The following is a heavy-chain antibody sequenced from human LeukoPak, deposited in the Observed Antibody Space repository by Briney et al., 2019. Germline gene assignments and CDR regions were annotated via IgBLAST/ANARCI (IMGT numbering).Heavy chain of an antibody. CDR2: ISGSGGST. D-gene: IGHD2-2*01. J-gene: IGHJ6*03. CDR1: GFTFSTYA. Sequence: TGGSLRLSCAASGFTFSTYAMSWVRQAPGKGLEWVSAISGSGGSTYYADSVKGRFSISRDNSKNTLYLQMISLRAEDTAVYYCAKRPHCSSTSCHYYYYMDVWGKGTTVTVSS. V-gene: IGHV3-23*01. CDR3: AKRPHCSSTSCHYYYYMDV.